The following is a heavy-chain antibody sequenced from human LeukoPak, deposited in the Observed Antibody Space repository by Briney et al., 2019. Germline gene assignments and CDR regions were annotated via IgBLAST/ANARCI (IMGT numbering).Heavy chain of an antibody. CDR3: ARDGDTVLTRGYYYYMDV. J-gene: IGHJ6*03. V-gene: IGHV3-30*03. D-gene: IGHD4-23*01. CDR1: GFTFSSYG. Sequence: GGSLRLSCAASGFTFSSYGMQWLRQAPGKGLEGVAVISYDGSNKYYADSVKGRFTICRDNAKKSLYLQMNSLRAEDTAVYYCARDGDTVLTRGYYYYMDVWGKGTTVTVSS. CDR2: ISYDGSNK.